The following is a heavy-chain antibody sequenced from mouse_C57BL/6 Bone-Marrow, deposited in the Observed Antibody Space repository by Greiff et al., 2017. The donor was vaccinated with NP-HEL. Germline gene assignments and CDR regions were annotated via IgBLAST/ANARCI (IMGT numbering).Heavy chain of an antibody. V-gene: IGHV2-2*01. D-gene: IGHD1-1*01. J-gene: IGHJ4*01. CDR1: GFSLTSYG. CDR3: ARVPPSYYGSSYAYAMDY. Sequence: VKLQESGPGLVQPSQSLSITCTVSGFSLTSYGVHWVRQSPGKGLEWLGVIWSGGSTDYNAAFISRLSISKDNSKSHAFFIMNSLQAADRAIYYDARVPPSYYGSSYAYAMDYWGQGTSVTVSS. CDR2: IWSGGST.